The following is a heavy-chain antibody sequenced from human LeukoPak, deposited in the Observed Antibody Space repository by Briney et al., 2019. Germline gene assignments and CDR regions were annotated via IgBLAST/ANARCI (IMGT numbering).Heavy chain of an antibody. D-gene: IGHD2/OR15-2a*01. CDR2: IYYSGST. J-gene: IGHJ4*02. V-gene: IGHV4-39*01. CDR1: GGSISSGGYY. CDR3: ASRINTVLYYFDY. Sequence: SETLSLTCTVSGGSISSGGYYWSWIRQHPGKGLEWIGYIYYSGSTYYNPSLKSRVTISVDTSKNQFSLKLSSVTAADTAVYYCASRINTVLYYFDYWGQGTLVTVSS.